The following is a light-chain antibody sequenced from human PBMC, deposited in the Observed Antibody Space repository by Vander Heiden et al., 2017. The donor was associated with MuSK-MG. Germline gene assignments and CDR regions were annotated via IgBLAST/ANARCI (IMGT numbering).Light chain of an antibody. CDR3: NSYTDNRTRV. CDR2: EVS. V-gene: IGLV2-14*01. Sequence: QPALTQPASVSGSPGPSITISCTGTISDVGGYNYVSWYQQHPGRAPKLMIYEVSNRPSGVSNRFSGSKSGNTASLTISGLQAEDEADYYCNSYTDNRTRVFGGGTKVTVL. J-gene: IGLJ2*01. CDR1: ISDVGGYNY.